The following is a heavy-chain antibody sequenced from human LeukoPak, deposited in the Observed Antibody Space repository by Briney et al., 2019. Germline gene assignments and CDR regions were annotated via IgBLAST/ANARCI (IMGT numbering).Heavy chain of an antibody. D-gene: IGHD4-17*01. Sequence: SVKVSCKASGGTFSSYAISWVRQAPGQGLEWMGRIIPIFGTANYAQEFQGRVTITTDESTSTAYMEPSSLRSEDTAVYYCARDPDYGDYHHDYWGQGTLVTVSS. CDR3: ARDPDYGDYHHDY. V-gene: IGHV1-69*05. CDR2: IIPIFGTA. CDR1: GGTFSSYA. J-gene: IGHJ4*02.